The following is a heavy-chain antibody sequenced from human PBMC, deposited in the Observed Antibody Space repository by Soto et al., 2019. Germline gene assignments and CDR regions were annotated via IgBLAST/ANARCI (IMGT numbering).Heavy chain of an antibody. Sequence: EVQLLESGGGLVQPGGSLRLSCAASGFTFSSYAMSWVRQAPGKGMEWVSLISGSGGGTYYADSVKGRFTISRDNSKNTLYLQMNSRRAEDTAVSYWAKQAAAAAPDYWGQGTLVTVSS. CDR2: ISGSGGGT. V-gene: IGHV3-23*01. CDR3: AKQAAAAAPDY. D-gene: IGHD6-13*01. J-gene: IGHJ4*02. CDR1: GFTFSSYA.